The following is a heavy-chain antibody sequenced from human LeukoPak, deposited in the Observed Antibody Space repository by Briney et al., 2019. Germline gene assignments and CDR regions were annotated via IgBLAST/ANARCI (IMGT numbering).Heavy chain of an antibody. D-gene: IGHD2-15*01. J-gene: IGHJ6*03. CDR2: ISDTSNTM. Sequence: GGSLRLSCAASGFTFRTHNMNWVRQAPGKGLEWLSYISDTSNTMYYADSVKGRFAFSRDNADGSLFLQMNSLTAEDTAVYYCVRASVTVVDPFYFYYYMDVWGKGTTVTVSS. CDR3: VRASVTVVDPFYFYYYMDV. V-gene: IGHV3-48*01. CDR1: GFTFRTHN.